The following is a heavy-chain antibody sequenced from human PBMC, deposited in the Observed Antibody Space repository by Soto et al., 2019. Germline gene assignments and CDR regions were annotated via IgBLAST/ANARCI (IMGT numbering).Heavy chain of an antibody. J-gene: IGHJ4*02. CDR2: IRVSGGST. CDR3: ANVVSAGY. CDR1: GFTFSSYA. D-gene: IGHD2-15*01. Sequence: EVQLLESGGGLVQPGGSLRLSCVASGFTFSSYAMSWDRQAPGKGLEWVSTIRVSGGSTYYADSVKGRFTISRDNSKNTLLLQMNSLRAEDTAVYYCANVVSAGYWGQGTLVTVSS. V-gene: IGHV3-23*01.